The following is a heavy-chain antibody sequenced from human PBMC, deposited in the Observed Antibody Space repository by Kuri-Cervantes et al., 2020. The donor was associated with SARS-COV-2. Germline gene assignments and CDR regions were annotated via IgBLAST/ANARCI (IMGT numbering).Heavy chain of an antibody. CDR1: GYTFTSYD. D-gene: IGHD3-10*01. CDR3: ARDGSKGKYFQH. CDR2: MNPNSGNT. J-gene: IGHJ1*01. Sequence: ASVKVSCKASGYTFTSYDINWVRQATGQGLKWMGWMNPNSGNTGYAQKFQGRVTITRNTSISTAYMELSRLRSDDTAVYYCARDGSKGKYFQHWGQGTLVTVSS. V-gene: IGHV1-8*03.